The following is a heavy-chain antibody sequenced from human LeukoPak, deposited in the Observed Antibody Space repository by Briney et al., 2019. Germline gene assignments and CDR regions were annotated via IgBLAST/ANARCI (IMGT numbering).Heavy chain of an antibody. CDR3: AIGGGYY. CDR2: IKEDGSEK. Sequence: GGSLRLSCAASGFTFSSSWMSWVRQAPGKGLEWVANIKEDGSEKYYVDSVKGRFTISRDNAKNSLFLQISSLRAEDTAVYFCAIGGGYYWGQGTLVTVSS. D-gene: IGHD3-10*01. V-gene: IGHV3-7*01. CDR1: GFTFSSSW. J-gene: IGHJ4*02.